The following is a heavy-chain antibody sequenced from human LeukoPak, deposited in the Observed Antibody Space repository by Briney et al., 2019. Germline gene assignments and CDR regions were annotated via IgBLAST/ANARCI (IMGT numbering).Heavy chain of an antibody. D-gene: IGHD1-26*01. V-gene: IGHV4-61*02. CDR1: GGSISSGSYY. CDR2: IYTSGGT. Sequence: SQTLSLTCTVSGGSISSGSYYWSWIRQPAGKGLEWIGRIYTSGGTNYNPSLKSRVTISVDTSKNQFSLKLSSVTAADTAVYYCARGGSYYMDYFDYWGQGTLVTVSS. CDR3: ARGGSYYMDYFDY. J-gene: IGHJ4*02.